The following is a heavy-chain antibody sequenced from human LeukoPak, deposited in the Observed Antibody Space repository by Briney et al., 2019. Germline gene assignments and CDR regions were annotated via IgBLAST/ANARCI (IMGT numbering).Heavy chain of an antibody. CDR3: ARARYSYGSAGY. V-gene: IGHV3-30-3*01. Sequence: GGSLRLSCAASGFTFSSYAMHWVRQAPGKGLEWVAVISYDGSNKYYADSVKGRFTISRDNSKNTLYLQMNSLRAGDTAVYYCARARYSYGSAGYWGQGTLVTVSS. CDR1: GFTFSSYA. J-gene: IGHJ4*02. CDR2: ISYDGSNK. D-gene: IGHD5-18*01.